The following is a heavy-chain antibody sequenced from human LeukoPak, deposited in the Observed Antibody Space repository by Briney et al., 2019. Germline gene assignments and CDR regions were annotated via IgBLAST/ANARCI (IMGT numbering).Heavy chain of an antibody. V-gene: IGHV3-21*03. Sequence: GGSLRLSCAASGFTFSSYSVNWVRQAPGKGLEWVSSISSSSSYIYYADSVKGRFTISRDNAKNSLYLQMNSLKTEDTAVYYCTTERDGSFDNWGQGTLVTVSS. J-gene: IGHJ4*02. CDR3: TTERDGSFDN. D-gene: IGHD5-24*01. CDR1: GFTFSSYS. CDR2: ISSSSSYI.